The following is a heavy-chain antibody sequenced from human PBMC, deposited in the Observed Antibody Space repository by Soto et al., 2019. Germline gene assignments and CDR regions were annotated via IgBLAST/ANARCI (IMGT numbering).Heavy chain of an antibody. V-gene: IGHV3-30*18. Sequence: GGSLRLSCAASGFTFSSYGMHWVRQAPGKGLEWVAVISYDGSNKYYADSVKGRFTISRDNSKNTLYLQMNSLRAEDTAVYYCAKGGSGSGSFYYYYGMDVWGQGTTVTVSS. CDR1: GFTFSSYG. CDR2: ISYDGSNK. D-gene: IGHD3-10*01. J-gene: IGHJ6*02. CDR3: AKGGSGSGSFYYYYGMDV.